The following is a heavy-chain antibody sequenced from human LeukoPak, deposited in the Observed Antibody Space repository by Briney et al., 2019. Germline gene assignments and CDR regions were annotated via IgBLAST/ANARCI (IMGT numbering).Heavy chain of an antibody. CDR1: GGTFSSYA. J-gene: IGHJ4*02. Sequence: RASVKVSCKASGGTFSSYAISWVRQAPGQGLEWMGRIIPIFGTANYAQKFQGRVTITADESTSTAYMELSSLRSEDTAVYYCARVGEHYYGSGSYYTSKYYFDYWGQGTLVTVSS. CDR3: ARVGEHYYGSGSYYTSKYYFDY. V-gene: IGHV1-69*13. CDR2: IIPIFGTA. D-gene: IGHD3-10*01.